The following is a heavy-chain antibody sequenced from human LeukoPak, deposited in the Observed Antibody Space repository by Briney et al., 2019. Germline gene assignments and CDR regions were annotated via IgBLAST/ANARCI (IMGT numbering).Heavy chain of an antibody. Sequence: ASVKVSCKASGGTFSSYAISWVRQAPGQGLEWMGGIIPIFGTANYAQKFQGRVTITADESTSTAYMELSSLRSEDTAVYYCARVSRGVVPAAPSYYYYGMDVWGQGTTVTVSS. CDR2: IIPIFGTA. CDR3: ARVSRGVVPAAPSYYYYGMDV. D-gene: IGHD2-2*01. CDR1: GGTFSSYA. V-gene: IGHV1-69*13. J-gene: IGHJ6*02.